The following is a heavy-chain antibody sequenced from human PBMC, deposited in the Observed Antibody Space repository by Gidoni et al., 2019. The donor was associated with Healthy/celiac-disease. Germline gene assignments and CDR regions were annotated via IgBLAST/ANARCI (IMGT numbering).Heavy chain of an antibody. Sequence: QLQPQESGPGLVKPSETLSLTCTVSGGSISSSSYYWGWIRQPPGKGLEWIWSIYYSGSTYYNPSLKSRVTISVDTSKNQFSLKLSSVNAADTAVYYCARQGSTRLSGMDVWGQGTTVTVSS. J-gene: IGHJ6*02. CDR2: IYYSGST. CDR3: ARQGSTRLSGMDV. V-gene: IGHV4-39*01. CDR1: GGSISSSSYY.